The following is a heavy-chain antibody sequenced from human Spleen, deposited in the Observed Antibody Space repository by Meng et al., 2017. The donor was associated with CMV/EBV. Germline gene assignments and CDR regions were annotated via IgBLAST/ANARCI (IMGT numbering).Heavy chain of an antibody. Sequence: FHFSDYSSTWVRQAPGKVLDWVSSISTSSNYIEYADSVKGRFTISRDNAKNSLYLQMHSLRAEDTAVYYCARPSRRENSGDYPPKYWGQGTLVTVSS. D-gene: IGHD3-10*01. CDR3: ARPSRRENSGDYPPKY. V-gene: IGHV3-21*01. J-gene: IGHJ4*02. CDR2: ISTSSNYI. CDR1: FHFSDYS.